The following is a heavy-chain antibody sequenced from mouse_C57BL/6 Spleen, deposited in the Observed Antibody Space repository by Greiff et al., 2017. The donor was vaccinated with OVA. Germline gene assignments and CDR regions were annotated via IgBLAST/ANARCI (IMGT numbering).Heavy chain of an antibody. Sequence: VQLQQPGAELVKPGASVKLSCKASGYTFTSYWMQWVKQRPGQGLEWIGEIDPSDSYTNYNQKFKGKATLTVDTSSSTAYMQLSSLTSEDSAVYYCARGDCGAYWYFDVWGTGTTVTVSS. V-gene: IGHV1-50*01. J-gene: IGHJ1*03. CDR2: IDPSDSYT. CDR1: GYTFTSYW. D-gene: IGHD3-3*01. CDR3: ARGDCGAYWYFDV.